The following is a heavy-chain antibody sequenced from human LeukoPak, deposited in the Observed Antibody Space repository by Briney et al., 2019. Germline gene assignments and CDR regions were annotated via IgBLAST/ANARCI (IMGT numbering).Heavy chain of an antibody. V-gene: IGHV4-59*08. D-gene: IGHD1-26*01. Sequence: SETLSLTCTVSGGSISSYYWSWIRQPPGKGLEWIGYIYYSGSTNYNPSLKSRVTISVDTSKNLFSLKLSSVTAADTAVYYCARHFSGSRNWFDPWGQGTLVTVSS. CDR2: IYYSGST. J-gene: IGHJ5*02. CDR1: GGSISSYY. CDR3: ARHFSGSRNWFDP.